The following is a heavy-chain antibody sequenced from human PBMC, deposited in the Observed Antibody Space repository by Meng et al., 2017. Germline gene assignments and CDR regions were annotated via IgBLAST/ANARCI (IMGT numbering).Heavy chain of an antibody. D-gene: IGHD1-1*01. Sequence: QLLYCGSEVKSPGAPRTAYCMASLATLTTSVISWLRQLPGQWLCWMVGIISSFSTANTALKFQGRVTIPADESTSPAYMALSSLSSEDTAVYYCAREGLGLVQLERHYYFDYWGQGTLVTVSS. CDR2: IISSFSTA. CDR3: AREGLGLVQLERHYYFDY. J-gene: IGHJ4*02. CDR1: LATLTTSV. V-gene: IGHV1-69*01.